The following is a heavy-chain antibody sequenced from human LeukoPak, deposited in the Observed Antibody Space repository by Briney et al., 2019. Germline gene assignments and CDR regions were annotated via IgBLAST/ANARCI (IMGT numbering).Heavy chain of an antibody. D-gene: IGHD5-18*01. J-gene: IGHJ4*02. CDR3: ARHVDTATDYFDY. CDR2: IYYSGSS. Sequence: SETLSLTCTVSGGSISSSSYYWGWIRQPPGKGLEWIGSIYYSGSSYYNPSLKSRVTISVNTSKNQFSLKLSSVTAADTAVYYCARHVDTATDYFDYWGQGTLVTVSS. CDR1: GGSISSSSYY. V-gene: IGHV4-39*01.